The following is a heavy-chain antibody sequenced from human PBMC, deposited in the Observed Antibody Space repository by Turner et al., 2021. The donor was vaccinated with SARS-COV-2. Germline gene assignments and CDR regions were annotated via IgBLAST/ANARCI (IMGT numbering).Heavy chain of an antibody. CDR3: AKDHTKYSGSYYFDY. J-gene: IGHJ4*02. Sequence: EVQLLESGGGLVQPGGSLRLSCSAPGFTFSSYAMSWVRQAPGKGLEWVSAISGRGGSTYYADSVKGRFTISRDNSKNTLHLQMNSLRAEDTAVYYCAKDHTKYSGSYYFDYWGQGTLVTVSS. V-gene: IGHV3-23*01. CDR1: GFTFSSYA. D-gene: IGHD1-26*01. CDR2: ISGRGGST.